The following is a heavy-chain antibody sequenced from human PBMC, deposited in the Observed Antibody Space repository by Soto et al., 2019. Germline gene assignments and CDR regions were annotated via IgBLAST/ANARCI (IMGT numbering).Heavy chain of an antibody. CDR1: RGSIISGGYY. CDR2: IYYSGST. D-gene: IGHD3-3*01. V-gene: IGHV4-31*03. J-gene: IGHJ6*02. Sequence: SETLSLTCTVSRGSIISGGYYCGWIRQHPGNGLQWIGYIYYSGSTYYNPSLTSRVTISVDTSKNHFSLKLSSVTAADTAVYYCARDGSGVRFLGDYYYGMDVWGQGTTVTVSS. CDR3: ARDGSGVRFLGDYYYGMDV.